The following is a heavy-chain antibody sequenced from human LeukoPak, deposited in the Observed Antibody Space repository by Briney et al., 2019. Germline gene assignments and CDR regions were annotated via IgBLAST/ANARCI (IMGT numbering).Heavy chain of an antibody. J-gene: IGHJ4*02. CDR2: IYPRDSET. Sequence: GESLKISCKGSGYSFSTYWIGWVRQMPGNGLEWMGIIYPRDSETRYSPSVQGQVTISADKSIGAAYLQWSSLKASDTATYYCARRFIFASSGFRTPIFDYWGQGTPVTVSS. V-gene: IGHV5-51*01. CDR3: ARRFIFASSGFRTPIFDY. D-gene: IGHD3-22*01. CDR1: GYSFSTYW.